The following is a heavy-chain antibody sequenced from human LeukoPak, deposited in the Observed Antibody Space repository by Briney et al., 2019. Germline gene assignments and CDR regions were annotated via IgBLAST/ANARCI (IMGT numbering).Heavy chain of an antibody. CDR1: GFTFSSYA. V-gene: IGHV3-23*01. J-gene: IGHJ4*02. Sequence: GGSLRLSCAASGFTFSSYAMSWVRQAPGKGLEWVSGISGSGDSTYYADSVKGRFTISRDNSKNTRYLQMNSLRAEDTAVYYCASGSYFPYYFDYWGQGTLVTVSS. CDR2: ISGSGDST. CDR3: ASGSYFPYYFDY. D-gene: IGHD1-26*01.